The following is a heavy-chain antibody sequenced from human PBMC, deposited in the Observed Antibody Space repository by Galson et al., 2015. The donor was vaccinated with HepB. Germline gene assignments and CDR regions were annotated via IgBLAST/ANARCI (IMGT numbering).Heavy chain of an antibody. CDR2: ISGSGGST. Sequence: SLRLSCAASGFTFSSSAMSWVRQAPGKGLEWVSAISGSGGSTYYADSVKGRFTISRDNSKNTLYLQMNSLRAEDTAVYYCAKVGYGWTDGYFVYWGQGTLVTVSS. CDR3: AKVGYGWTDGYFVY. CDR1: GFTFSSSA. J-gene: IGHJ4*02. V-gene: IGHV3-23*01. D-gene: IGHD5-18*01.